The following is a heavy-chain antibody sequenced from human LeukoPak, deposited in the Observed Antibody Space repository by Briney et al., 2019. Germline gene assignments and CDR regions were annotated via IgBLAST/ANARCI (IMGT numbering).Heavy chain of an antibody. J-gene: IGHJ5*02. D-gene: IGHD4-17*01. CDR2: IKGGSGGT. Sequence: AGGSLRLSCAAPAFTFSGFALSWVRQAPGKGLEWVSTIKGGSGGTYYADSVKGRFTVSRDISKNMLYLQMNSLRVEDTAVYYCATNTGCDLWGQGTLVTVSS. CDR3: ATNTGCDL. V-gene: IGHV3-23*01. CDR1: AFTFSGFA.